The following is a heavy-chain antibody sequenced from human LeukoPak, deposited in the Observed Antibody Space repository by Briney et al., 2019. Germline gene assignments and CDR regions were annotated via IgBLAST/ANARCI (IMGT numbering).Heavy chain of an antibody. CDR3: AKDIAVDYDYIWGSYRPVLFDH. D-gene: IGHD3-16*02. J-gene: IGHJ4*02. V-gene: IGHV3-30*18. CDR1: GFTFSTYG. CDR2: ISYDGSNK. Sequence: GGSLRLSCAASGFTFSTYGMHWVRQAPGKGLEWVAVISYDGSNKYYVDSVKGRFTIPRDNSKNTLYLQMNSLRSDDTAVYYCAKDIAVDYDYIWGSYRPVLFDHWGQGTLVTVSS.